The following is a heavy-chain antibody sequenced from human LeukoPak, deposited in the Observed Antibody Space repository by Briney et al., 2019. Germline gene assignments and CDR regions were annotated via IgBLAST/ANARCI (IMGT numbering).Heavy chain of an antibody. CDR3: ARIAVAGTGGYY. V-gene: IGHV5-51*01. CDR2: IYPGDSDT. Sequence: GESLKISCKGFGYSFSTYWIGWVRQMPGKGLECMGIIYPGDSDTRYSPSFQGQVTISADKSISTAYLQWSSLKASDTAMHYCARIAVAGTGGYYWGQGTLVTVSA. D-gene: IGHD6-19*01. J-gene: IGHJ4*02. CDR1: GYSFSTYW.